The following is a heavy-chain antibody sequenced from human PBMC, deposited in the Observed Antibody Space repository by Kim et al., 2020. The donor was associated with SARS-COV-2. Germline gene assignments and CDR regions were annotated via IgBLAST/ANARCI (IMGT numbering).Heavy chain of an antibody. CDR3: ARVQGWSKGGTFDY. CDR1: GFTFSSYS. J-gene: IGHJ4*02. V-gene: IGHV3-48*04. Sequence: GGSLRLSCAASGFTFSSYSMNWVRQAPGKGLEWVSYISSSSSTIYYADSVKGRFTISRDNAKNSLYLQMNSLRAEDTAVYYCARVQGWSKGGTFDYWGQGTLVTVSS. D-gene: IGHD2-15*01. CDR2: ISSSSSTI.